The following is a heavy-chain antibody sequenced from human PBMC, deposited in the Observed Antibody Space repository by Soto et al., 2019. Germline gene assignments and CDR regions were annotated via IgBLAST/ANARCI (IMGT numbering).Heavy chain of an antibody. CDR3: ARDASYYVSSGYFGTY. J-gene: IGHJ4*02. CDR2: INPSDSHT. CDR1: GYTFTNHW. D-gene: IGHD3-22*01. Sequence: GESLKISCQWSGYTFTNHWITWVRQMPGKGLEWMGRINPSDSHTNYSPSFEGHVTMSVDKSISTAYLQWSSLKASATAMYYCARDASYYVSSGYFGTYWGQGTLVTVSS. V-gene: IGHV5-10-1*01.